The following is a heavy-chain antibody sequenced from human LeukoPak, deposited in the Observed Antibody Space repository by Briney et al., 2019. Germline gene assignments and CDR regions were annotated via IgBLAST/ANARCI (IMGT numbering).Heavy chain of an antibody. Sequence: PGGSLRLSCAASGFTFNTYWMSWVRQAPGKGLEWVSYISSSSSTIYYADSVKGRFTISRDNAKNSLYLQMNSLRAEDTAVYYCARDREQYSSSDVDYWGQGTLVTVSS. CDR1: GFTFNTYW. D-gene: IGHD6-6*01. J-gene: IGHJ4*02. CDR2: ISSSSSTI. CDR3: ARDREQYSSSDVDY. V-gene: IGHV3-48*01.